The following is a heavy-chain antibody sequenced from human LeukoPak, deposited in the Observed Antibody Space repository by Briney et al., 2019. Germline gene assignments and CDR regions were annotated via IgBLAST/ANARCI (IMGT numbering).Heavy chain of an antibody. J-gene: IGHJ4*02. CDR1: GLTFSNAW. CDR3: TTRYSGYDSKDY. CDR2: IKSKTDGGTT. D-gene: IGHD5-12*01. Sequence: GGSLRLTCAASGLTFSNAWMCWVRQAPEKGLEWVGLIKSKTDGGTTDYAAPVKGRFTISRDDSKNTLYLQMNSLKTEDTAVYYCTTRYSGYDSKDYWGQGTLVTVSS. V-gene: IGHV3-15*01.